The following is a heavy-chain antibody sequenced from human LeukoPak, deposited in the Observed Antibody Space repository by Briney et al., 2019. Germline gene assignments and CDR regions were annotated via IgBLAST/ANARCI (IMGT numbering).Heavy chain of an antibody. CDR2: ISSSSSTI. J-gene: IGHJ4*02. Sequence: GGSLRLSCAASGFTFSRYSMNWVRQAPGKGLEWVSYISSSSSTIYYADSVKGRFTISRDNAKNSLYLQMNSWRAEDAAVTYCARDPFYGGVDFWDQGTRVTVSS. D-gene: IGHD4-23*01. V-gene: IGHV3-48*01. CDR3: ARDPFYGGVDF. CDR1: GFTFSRYS.